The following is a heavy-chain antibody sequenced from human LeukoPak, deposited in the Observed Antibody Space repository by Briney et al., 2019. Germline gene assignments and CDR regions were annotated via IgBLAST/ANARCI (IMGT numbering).Heavy chain of an antibody. CDR2: ITGSGSTT. J-gene: IGHJ4*02. D-gene: IGHD2-2*01. CDR1: GFTFSNYA. CDR3: AKAPRSSSSCCRFDD. Sequence: PGGSLRLSCAASGFTFSNYAMSRVRQAPGKGLEWVSSITGSGSTTYYADSLKGRFTISRDNSKNTLYLQMNSLRGEDTAVYYCAKAPRSSSSCCRFDDWGQGTLVTVSS. V-gene: IGHV3-23*01.